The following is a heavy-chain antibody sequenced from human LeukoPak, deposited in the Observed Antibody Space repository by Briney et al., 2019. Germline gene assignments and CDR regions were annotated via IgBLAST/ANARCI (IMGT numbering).Heavy chain of an antibody. V-gene: IGHV3-53*01. CDR1: GLTVSNNY. D-gene: IGHD6-6*01. CDR2: IHRGGTT. J-gene: IGHJ4*02. CDR3: AKVDGGQSI. Sequence: GGSLRLSCAASGLTVSNNYMSWDRQALGRGLESVSLIHRGGTTYHADSVKGRFTISRDNSKNTVYFQMNSLRAEDTAVYYCAKVDGGQSIWGQGTLVTVSS.